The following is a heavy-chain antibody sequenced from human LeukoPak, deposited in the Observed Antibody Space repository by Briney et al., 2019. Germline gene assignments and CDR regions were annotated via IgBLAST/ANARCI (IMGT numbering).Heavy chain of an antibody. V-gene: IGHV7-4-1*02. CDR3: ARGGYSGGQGSPFDY. Sequence: GASVKVSCKASGYTFTNYPMIWVRQAPGQGLECMGWINTNTGNPTYAQGFTGRFLFSLDTSVGTTYLQIISLKTEDTAVYYCARGGYSGGQGSPFDYWGQGTLVTVSS. CDR1: GYTFTNYP. J-gene: IGHJ4*02. D-gene: IGHD3-16*02. CDR2: INTNTGNP.